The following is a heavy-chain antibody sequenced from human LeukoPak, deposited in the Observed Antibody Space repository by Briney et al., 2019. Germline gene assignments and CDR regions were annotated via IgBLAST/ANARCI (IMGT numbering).Heavy chain of an antibody. Sequence: SETLSLTCAVYGGSFSGYYWNWIHQPPEKGLEWIGEINQSGSINYNPSLKSRVTMSVDTSKNQFSLKLSSVTAADTAVYYCARGSYGDYGFKHWYFDLWGRGTLVTVSS. J-gene: IGHJ2*01. V-gene: IGHV4-34*01. CDR1: GGSFSGYY. D-gene: IGHD4-17*01. CDR2: INQSGSI. CDR3: ARGSYGDYGFKHWYFDL.